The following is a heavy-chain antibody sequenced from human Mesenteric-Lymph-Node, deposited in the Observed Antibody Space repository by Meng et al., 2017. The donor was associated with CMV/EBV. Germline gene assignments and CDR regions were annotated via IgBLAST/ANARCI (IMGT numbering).Heavy chain of an antibody. CDR1: GLTFNSYI. J-gene: IGHJ4*02. D-gene: IGHD7-27*01. CDR3: ARETGIWRYFDY. CDR2: ISHSSNYK. Sequence: GESLKISCTASGLTFNSYIMNWVRQAPGKGLEWVSSISHSSNYKYYTDSVKGRFTISRDNAKNSLYLQMNSLRAEDTAVYYCARETGIWRYFDYWGQGTLVTVSS. V-gene: IGHV3-21*01.